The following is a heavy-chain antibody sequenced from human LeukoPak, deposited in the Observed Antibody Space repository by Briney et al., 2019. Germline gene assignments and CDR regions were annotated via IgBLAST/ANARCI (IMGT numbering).Heavy chain of an antibody. V-gene: IGHV4-59*01. CDR3: ARCSYYDILTGYSLGAFDI. Sequence: SETLSLTCTVSGGSISSYYWSWIRQPPGKGLEWIGYIYYSGSTNYNPSLKSRVTISVDTSKNQFSLKLSSVTAADTAVYYCARCSYYDILTGYSLGAFDIWGQGTMVTVSS. CDR2: IYYSGST. D-gene: IGHD3-9*01. J-gene: IGHJ3*02. CDR1: GGSISSYY.